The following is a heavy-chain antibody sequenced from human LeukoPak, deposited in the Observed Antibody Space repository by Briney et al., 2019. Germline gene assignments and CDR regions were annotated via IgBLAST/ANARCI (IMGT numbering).Heavy chain of an antibody. CDR3: ARLEWFDYFYMDV. CDR2: IYYSGST. J-gene: IGHJ6*03. D-gene: IGHD3-3*01. V-gene: IGHV4-39*07. CDR1: GCSISTSSYF. Sequence: SETLSLTCTVSGCSISTSSYFWAWLRLPPGKGLDWIGSIYYSGSTNYNPSLRSRVTISVDMSRNQFSLKLTSVTAADTAVYYCARLEWFDYFYMDVWGKGTTVTVSS.